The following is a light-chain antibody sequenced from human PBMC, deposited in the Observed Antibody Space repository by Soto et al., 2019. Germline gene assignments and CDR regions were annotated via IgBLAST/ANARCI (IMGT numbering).Light chain of an antibody. CDR3: QQSFTTPLT. Sequence: DLQMTQSSSSLSASVRDRVTMTSRARKNIGKFLNWHQQKPGKAPNVLINVASTLRSGVPSRFSGSGSGTDFNLTINSLQPEDFATYFCQQSFTTPLTFGGGTKVDIK. V-gene: IGKV1-39*01. CDR1: KNIGKF. CDR2: VAS. J-gene: IGKJ4*01.